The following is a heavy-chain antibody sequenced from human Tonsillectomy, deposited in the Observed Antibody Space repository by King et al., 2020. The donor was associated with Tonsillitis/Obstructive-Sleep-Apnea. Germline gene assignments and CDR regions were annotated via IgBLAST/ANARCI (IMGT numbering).Heavy chain of an antibody. Sequence: QLQESGPGLVNPSQTLSLTCTVSGGSISSGGYYWSWIRQHPGRGLEWIGYISYSGATYYNPSLKSPVAISVDTSKNQFSLKLSSVTAADTAVYSCARDRGRDYGDYFFDYWGQGTLVTVSS. CDR2: ISYSGAT. CDR1: GGSISSGGYY. J-gene: IGHJ4*02. D-gene: IGHD4-17*01. CDR3: ARDRGRDYGDYFFDY. V-gene: IGHV4-31*01.